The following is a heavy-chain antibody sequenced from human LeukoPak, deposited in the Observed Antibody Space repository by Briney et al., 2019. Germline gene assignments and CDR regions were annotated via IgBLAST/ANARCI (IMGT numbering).Heavy chain of an antibody. V-gene: IGHV3-23*01. CDR1: GFTFSSYA. J-gene: IGHJ4*02. CDR3: AKDPLGYSSSPDYFDY. Sequence: GGSLRLSCAASGFTFSSYAMSWVRQAPGKGLEWVSAISGSGGSTYHADSVKGRFTISRDNSKNTLYLQMNSLRAEDTAVYYCAKDPLGYSSSPDYFDYWGQGTLVTVSS. D-gene: IGHD6-13*01. CDR2: ISGSGGST.